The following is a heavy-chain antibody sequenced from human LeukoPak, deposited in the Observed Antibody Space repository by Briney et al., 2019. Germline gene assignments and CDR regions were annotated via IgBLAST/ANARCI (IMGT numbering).Heavy chain of an antibody. V-gene: IGHV3-74*01. Sequence: GGSLRLSCAASGFTFNSYWMHWVRQAPGKGLVWVSRINSDGSGTSDADFVKGRFTISRDNSKNMQYLQMNSLRAEDTAMYYCARDRLTNDAFDIWGQGTMVTVSS. CDR3: ARDRLTNDAFDI. CDR2: INSDGSGT. J-gene: IGHJ3*02. CDR1: GFTFNSYW. D-gene: IGHD2-8*01.